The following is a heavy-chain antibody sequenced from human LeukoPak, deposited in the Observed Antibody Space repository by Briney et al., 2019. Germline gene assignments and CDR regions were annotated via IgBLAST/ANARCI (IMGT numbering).Heavy chain of an antibody. V-gene: IGHV3-23*01. CDR2: ISGSGGST. D-gene: IGHD5-18*01. CDR1: GFTFSSYA. J-gene: IGHJ4*02. CDR3: AKAMDTAMVTEGSYFDY. Sequence: GGSLRLSCAASGFTFSSYAMSWVRQAPGKGLEWASAISGSGGSTYYADSVKGRFTISRDNSKNTLYLQMNSLRAEDTAVYYCAKAMDTAMVTEGSYFDYWGQGTLVTVSS.